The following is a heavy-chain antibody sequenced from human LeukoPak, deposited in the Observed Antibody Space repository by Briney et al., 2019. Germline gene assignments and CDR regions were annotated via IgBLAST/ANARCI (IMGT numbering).Heavy chain of an antibody. J-gene: IGHJ6*02. Sequence: GGSLRLSCAASGFTFDDYSMHWVRQAPGKGLEWVSGISWNSGSIGYADSLKGRFTISRDNAKNSLYLQMNSLRAEDTALYYFAKDRMPVTRGYWYYGMDVWGQGTTVTVSS. V-gene: IGHV3-9*01. CDR1: GFTFDDYS. CDR2: ISWNSGSI. D-gene: IGHD2-8*02. CDR3: AKDRMPVTRGYWYYGMDV.